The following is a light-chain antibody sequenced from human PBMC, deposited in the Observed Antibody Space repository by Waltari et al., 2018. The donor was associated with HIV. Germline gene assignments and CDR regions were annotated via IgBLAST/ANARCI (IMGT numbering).Light chain of an antibody. V-gene: IGKV1-5*03. CDR3: HQYGT. J-gene: IGKJ1*01. CDR1: SNISSG. CDR2: KAS. Sequence: DIQMTQSPSTLSASVGDRVTITCRARSNISSGLAWYQQKPGKVPKLLIYKASILESGVPVRFSGSDSGTQFTLTISSLQPDDFATYYCHQYGTFGQGTKVEIK.